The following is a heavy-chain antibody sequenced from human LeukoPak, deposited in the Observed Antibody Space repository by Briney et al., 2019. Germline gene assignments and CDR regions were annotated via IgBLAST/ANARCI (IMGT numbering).Heavy chain of an antibody. Sequence: SVKVSCKASGGTFSSYAISWVRQAPGQGLEWMGRIIPILGIANYAQKFQGSVTITADKSTSTAYMELSSLRSEDTAVYYCASQLPYSSGWYSPLDYWGQGTLVTVSS. V-gene: IGHV1-69*04. CDR1: GGTFSSYA. D-gene: IGHD6-19*01. CDR3: ASQLPYSSGWYSPLDY. J-gene: IGHJ4*02. CDR2: IIPILGIA.